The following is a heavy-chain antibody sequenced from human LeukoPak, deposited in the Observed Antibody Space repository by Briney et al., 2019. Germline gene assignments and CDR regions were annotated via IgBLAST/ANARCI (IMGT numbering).Heavy chain of an antibody. V-gene: IGHV1-46*03. CDR2: INPSGGST. CDR3: AREAWDYDILTGYYRAKKGWFDP. J-gene: IGHJ5*02. D-gene: IGHD3-9*01. Sequence: GASVKVSCKASGYTFTSYYMHWVRQAPGQGLEWMGIINPSGGSTSYAQKFQGRVTMTRDTSTSTVYMELSSLRSEDTAMYYCAREAWDYDILTGYYRAKKGWFDPWGQGTLVTVSS. CDR1: GYTFTSYY.